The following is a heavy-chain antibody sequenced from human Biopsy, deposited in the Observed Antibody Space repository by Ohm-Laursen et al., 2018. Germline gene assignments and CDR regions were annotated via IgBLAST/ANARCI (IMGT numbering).Heavy chain of an antibody. J-gene: IGHJ2*01. V-gene: IGHV3-30*04. CDR1: GFTFTSYA. Sequence: SLRLSCAASGFTFTSYAMHWVCQAPGKVLEWVAVISYDGSGEYYADSLQGRFIISRDNPKNTVDLQMNSLRAEDTAVYFCARDGKRWDYSTYFSWHFDLWGRGTLVTVSS. CDR3: ARDGKRWDYSTYFSWHFDL. CDR2: ISYDGSGE. D-gene: IGHD4-11*01.